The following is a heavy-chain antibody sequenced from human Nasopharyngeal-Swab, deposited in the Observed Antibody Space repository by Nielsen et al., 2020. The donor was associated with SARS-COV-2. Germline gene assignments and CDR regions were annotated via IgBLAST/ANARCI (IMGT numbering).Heavy chain of an antibody. CDR2: IRGSASST. D-gene: IGHD6-6*01. CDR1: GFTFSSYA. Sequence: ETLSLTCAASGFTFSSYAMSWVRQAPGKGLEWVSSIRGSASSTYYADSVKGRFTISRDNAKNSLYLQMNSLRAEDTAVYYCAKLIAARPSDYYYYMDVWGKGTTVTVSS. V-gene: IGHV3-23*01. CDR3: AKLIAARPSDYYYYMDV. J-gene: IGHJ6*03.